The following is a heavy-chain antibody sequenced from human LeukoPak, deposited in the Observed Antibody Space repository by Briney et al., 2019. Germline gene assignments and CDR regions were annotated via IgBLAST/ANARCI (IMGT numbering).Heavy chain of an antibody. V-gene: IGHV4-4*07. CDR3: ARGRYGSGSYFFDY. J-gene: IGHJ4*02. D-gene: IGHD3-10*01. CDR1: GGSISSFY. CDR2: VFTSGST. Sequence: SETLSLTCTVSGGSISSFYWSWIRQPAGKGLEWIGRVFTSGSTNYSPSLKSRVTLSVDTSKNQFSLKLSSVTAADTAMYYCARGRYGSGSYFFDYWGQGTLVTVSS.